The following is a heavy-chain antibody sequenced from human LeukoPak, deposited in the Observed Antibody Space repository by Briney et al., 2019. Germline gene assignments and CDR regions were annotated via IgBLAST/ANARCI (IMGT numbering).Heavy chain of an antibody. V-gene: IGHV1-2*04. D-gene: IGHD5-12*01. CDR3: AIVGSGYDEALDY. J-gene: IGHJ4*02. CDR2: INPNSGGT. CDR1: GYTFTGYY. Sequence: ASVKVSCKASGYTFTGYYMHWVRQAPGQGLEWMGWINPNSGGTNYAQKFQGWVTMTRDTSISTAYMELSRLRSDDTAVYYCAIVGSGYDEALDYWGQGTLVTVSS.